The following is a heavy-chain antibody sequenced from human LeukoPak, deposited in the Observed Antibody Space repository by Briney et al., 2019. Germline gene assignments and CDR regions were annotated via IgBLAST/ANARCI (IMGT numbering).Heavy chain of an antibody. Sequence: PSETLSLTCTVSGGSISNYYWSWIRQPAGKGLEWIGCIYTSGSTNYNPSLESRITMSVDTSKNQFSLKLSSVTAADTAVYYCARIQWDLPVSWGQGTLVTVSS. CDR3: ARIQWDLPVS. CDR2: IYTSGST. D-gene: IGHD1-26*01. J-gene: IGHJ5*02. CDR1: GGSISNYY. V-gene: IGHV4-4*07.